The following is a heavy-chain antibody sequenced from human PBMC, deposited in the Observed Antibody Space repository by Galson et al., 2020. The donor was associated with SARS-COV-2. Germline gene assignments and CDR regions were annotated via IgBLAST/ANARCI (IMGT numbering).Heavy chain of an antibody. D-gene: IGHD6-13*01. Sequence: ASVKVSCKASGYTFTSYGIRWVRQAPGQGLEWMGWISAYNGNTNYAQKLQGRVTKTTETSTSTAYMELRSLRSDDTAVYYCARTDGYSSSWYWYCDLWGRGTLVTVSS. CDR2: ISAYNGNT. J-gene: IGHJ2*01. V-gene: IGHV1-18*04. CDR1: GYTFTSYG. CDR3: ARTDGYSSSWYWYCDL.